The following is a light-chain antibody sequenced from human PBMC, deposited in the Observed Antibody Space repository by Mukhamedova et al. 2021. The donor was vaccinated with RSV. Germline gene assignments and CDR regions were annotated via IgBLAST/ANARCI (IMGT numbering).Light chain of an antibody. CDR3: QQYDNLRT. V-gene: IGKV1-33*01. J-gene: IGKJ3*01. CDR2: DAS. Sequence: GITTSLNWFQQRPGKAPKLLISDASTLQRGIPSRFSGSVSGTHFTLTITNLQPEDVATYYCQQYDNLRTFGPGTKVDMK. CDR1: GITTS.